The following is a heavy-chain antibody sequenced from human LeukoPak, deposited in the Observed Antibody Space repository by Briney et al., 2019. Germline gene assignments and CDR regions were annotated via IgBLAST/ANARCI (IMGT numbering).Heavy chain of an antibody. D-gene: IGHD1-26*01. V-gene: IGHV3-48*02. CDR3: ARASLKGSYGDNWFDP. Sequence: PGGSLRLSCAASGFTFSSYSMNWVRQAREQGMEWVSYISSSSSTMYYADSVKGRFTISRDNAKNSLYLQMNSLRDEDTAVYYCARASLKGSYGDNWFDPWGQGTLVTVSS. CDR2: ISSSSSTM. J-gene: IGHJ5*02. CDR1: GFTFSSYS.